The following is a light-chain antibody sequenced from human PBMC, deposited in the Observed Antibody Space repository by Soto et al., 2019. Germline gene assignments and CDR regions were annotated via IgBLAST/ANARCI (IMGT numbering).Light chain of an antibody. J-gene: IGKJ1*01. V-gene: IGKV3-15*01. CDR2: GAS. CDR1: QSVTSY. CDR3: QQYSNWPWT. Sequence: EIVMTQSPATLSVSPGEKATLSCRASQSVTSYLAWYQQTPGQAPRLLIQGASARATDVPGRFSGSGSGTEFTLTISSLQSEDFAVYYCQQYSNWPWTFGQGTKVEI.